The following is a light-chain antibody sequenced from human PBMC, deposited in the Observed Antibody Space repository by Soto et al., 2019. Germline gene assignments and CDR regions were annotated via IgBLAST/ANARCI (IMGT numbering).Light chain of an antibody. CDR2: DVS. CDR3: SSYTTSNTRQIV. V-gene: IGLV2-14*03. CDR1: NSDVVGYNY. J-gene: IGLJ1*01. Sequence: QSVLTQPASLSGSPGQSITISCTGNNSDVVGYNYVSWYQHHPGKAPKLMIFDVSNRPSGVSNRFSGSKSGNTASLTISGLQPEDEADYYCSSYTTSNTRQIVFGTGTKATVL.